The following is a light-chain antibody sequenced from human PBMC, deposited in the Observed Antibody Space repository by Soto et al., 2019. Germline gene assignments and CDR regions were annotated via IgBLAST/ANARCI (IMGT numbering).Light chain of an antibody. CDR3: QQRKSWPLT. V-gene: IGKV3-11*01. CDR2: GAS. J-gene: IGKJ4*01. Sequence: EIVLTQSPATLSLSPGERATLSCRASQSVNFYLAWYQQKPGQAPRLLIYGASNRATGIPARFSGSGSGTDFTLTISSLEPEDFAVYYCQQRKSWPLTFGGGTKVEIK. CDR1: QSVNFY.